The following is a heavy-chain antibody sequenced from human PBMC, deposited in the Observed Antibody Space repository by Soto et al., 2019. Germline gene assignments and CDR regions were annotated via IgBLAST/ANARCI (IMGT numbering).Heavy chain of an antibody. CDR1: GGSVSSGSYY. Sequence: SETLSLTCTVSGGSVSSGSYYWSWIRQPPGKGLEWIGYIYYSGSTNYNPSLKSRVTISVDTSKNQFSLKLSSVTAADTAVYYCARDEGSLNWFAPWGQGTLVTVS. CDR3: ARDEGSLNWFAP. V-gene: IGHV4-61*01. J-gene: IGHJ5*02. CDR2: IYYSGST.